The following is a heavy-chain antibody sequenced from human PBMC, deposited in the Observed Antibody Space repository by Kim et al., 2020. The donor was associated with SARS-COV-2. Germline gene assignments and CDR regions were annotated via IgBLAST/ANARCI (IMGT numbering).Heavy chain of an antibody. CDR3: AKGLYVVVVAYFDY. J-gene: IGHJ4*02. D-gene: IGHD2-15*01. V-gene: IGHV3-30-3*02. Sequence: ADSVKGRFIISREKSKNSLYLQMNSLRAEDTAVYYCAKGLYVVVVAYFDYWGQGTLVTVSS.